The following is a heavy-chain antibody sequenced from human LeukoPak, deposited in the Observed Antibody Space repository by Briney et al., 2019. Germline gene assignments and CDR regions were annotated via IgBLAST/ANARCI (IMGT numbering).Heavy chain of an antibody. D-gene: IGHD1-1*01. Sequence: GGSLRLSCAASGFTFSSYWMHWVRQAPGKGLVWVSRINSDGSSTSYADSVEGRFTISRDNAKNTLYLQMNSLRAEDTAVYYCARDSETGTPSFYYYYGMDVWGQGTTVTVSS. CDR1: GFTFSSYW. V-gene: IGHV3-74*01. J-gene: IGHJ6*02. CDR2: INSDGSST. CDR3: ARDSETGTPSFYYYYGMDV.